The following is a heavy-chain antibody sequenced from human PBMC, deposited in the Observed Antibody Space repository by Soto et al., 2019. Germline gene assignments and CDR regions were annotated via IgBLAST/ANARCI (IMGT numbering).Heavy chain of an antibody. Sequence: PSETLSLTCTVSGGSISSYYWSWIRQPAGKGLEWIGRIYTGGSTNYNPSLKSRVTMSVDTSKNQFSLKLSSVTAADTAVYYCARGRRDTAMVSDFDYWGQGTLVTVSS. J-gene: IGHJ4*02. D-gene: IGHD5-18*01. CDR3: ARGRRDTAMVSDFDY. CDR1: GGSISSYY. V-gene: IGHV4-4*07. CDR2: IYTGGST.